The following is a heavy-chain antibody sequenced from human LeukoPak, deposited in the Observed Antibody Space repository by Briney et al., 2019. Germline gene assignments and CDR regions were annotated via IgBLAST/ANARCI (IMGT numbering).Heavy chain of an antibody. CDR1: GFTFSSYS. Sequence: GGSLRLSCAASGFTFSSYSMNWVRQAPGKGLEWVSYISSSGSTIYYADSVKGRFTISRDNAKNSLYLQMNSLRAEDTAVYYCAGDYYYDSSGYPFDYWGQGTLVTVSS. CDR3: AGDYYYDSSGYPFDY. D-gene: IGHD3-22*01. V-gene: IGHV3-48*01. CDR2: ISSSGSTI. J-gene: IGHJ4*02.